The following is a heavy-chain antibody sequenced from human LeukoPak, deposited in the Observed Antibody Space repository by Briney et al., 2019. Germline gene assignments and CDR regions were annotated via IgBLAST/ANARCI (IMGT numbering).Heavy chain of an antibody. V-gene: IGHV3-7*03. J-gene: IGHJ4*02. D-gene: IGHD3-22*01. CDR1: GFTFSSYW. CDR2: INHNGNVN. Sequence: GGSLRLSCAASGFTFSSYWMNWARQAPGKGLEWVASINHNGNVNYYVDSVKGRFTISRDNAKNSLYLQMSNLRAEDTAVYYCARGGAYYYDSSGYSIFDYWGQGTLVTVSS. CDR3: ARGGAYYYDSSGYSIFDY.